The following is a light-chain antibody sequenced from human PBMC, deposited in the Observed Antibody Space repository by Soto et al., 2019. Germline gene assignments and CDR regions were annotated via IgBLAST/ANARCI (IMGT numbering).Light chain of an antibody. V-gene: IGLV2-14*01. J-gene: IGLJ1*01. CDR2: GVT. CDR1: SFEVGGYIY. CDR3: SSDTTSSFYV. Sequence: QSALTQRASVSGSPGQSITISCTGTSFEVGGYIYVSWYQRHSGEAPKLMIYGVTSRRSGVSYRFSGSKSGNTASLTISGLQARDEAASYCSSDTTSSFYVFGTGTKVTAL.